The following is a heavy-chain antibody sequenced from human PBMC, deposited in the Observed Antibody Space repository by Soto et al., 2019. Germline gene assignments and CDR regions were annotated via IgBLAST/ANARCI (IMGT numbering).Heavy chain of an antibody. D-gene: IGHD1-1*01. J-gene: IGHJ4*02. Sequence: SETLSLTCTVSGGSISSGGYYWSWIRQHPGKGLEWIGYIYYSGSTYYNPSLKSRVTISVDTSKNQFSLKLSSVTAADTAVYYCARWPQLEPRFDYWGQGTLVTVPQ. V-gene: IGHV4-31*03. CDR3: ARWPQLEPRFDY. CDR2: IYYSGST. CDR1: GGSISSGGYY.